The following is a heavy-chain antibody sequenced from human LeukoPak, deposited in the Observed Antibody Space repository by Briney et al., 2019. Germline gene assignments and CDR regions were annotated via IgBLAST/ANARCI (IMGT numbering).Heavy chain of an antibody. Sequence: ASVKVSCKASGYTLTGYYMHWVRQAPGQGLEWMGWINPNSGGTKYAQKFQGRVTMTRDTSISTAYMELSRLRSDDTAVYYCARAASIAARYYYYYGMDVWGQGTTVTVSS. D-gene: IGHD6-6*01. CDR2: INPNSGGT. CDR1: GYTLTGYY. J-gene: IGHJ6*02. CDR3: ARAASIAARYYYYYGMDV. V-gene: IGHV1-2*02.